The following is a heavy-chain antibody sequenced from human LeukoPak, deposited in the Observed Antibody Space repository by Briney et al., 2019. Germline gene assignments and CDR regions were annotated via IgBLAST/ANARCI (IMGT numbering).Heavy chain of an antibody. Sequence: ASVKVSCRASGYTFTDFYIHWMRQAPGQGLEWMGWISAYNGNTNYAQKLQGRVTMTTDTSTSTAYMELRSLRSDDTAVYYCARDTGFGSYFTQWGQGTLVTVSS. CDR1: GYTFTDFY. D-gene: IGHD5-18*01. J-gene: IGHJ4*02. V-gene: IGHV1-18*04. CDR3: ARDTGFGSYFTQ. CDR2: ISAYNGNT.